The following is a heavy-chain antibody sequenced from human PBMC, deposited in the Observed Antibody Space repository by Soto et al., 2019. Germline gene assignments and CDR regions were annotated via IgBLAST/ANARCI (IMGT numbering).Heavy chain of an antibody. Sequence: EVQLVESGGGLVQPGGSLRLSCAASGFTFSRFDMHWVRQATGKGLEWVSSIGTTGDTYYPGSVKGRFTISRENAKNSLYLQMNSLRDGDTAVYYCARGGDTSIYFMDVWGKGTMVTVSS. J-gene: IGHJ6*03. D-gene: IGHD5-18*01. CDR3: ARGGDTSIYFMDV. CDR1: GFTFSRFD. V-gene: IGHV3-13*01. CDR2: IGTTGDT.